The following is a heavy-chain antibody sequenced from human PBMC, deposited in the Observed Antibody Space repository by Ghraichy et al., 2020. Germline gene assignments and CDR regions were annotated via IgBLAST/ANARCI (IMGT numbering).Heavy chain of an antibody. CDR3: VRDSAGWGLDYTEAFDV. Sequence: SQTLSLTCTVSGDSINTYYWSWIRQPPRKGLEWIGYIYYSGITNYNPSLKSRVTMSVDMSKNQFSLELTSVTAADTAVYYCVRDSAGWGLDYTEAFDVWGQGTMVTVSS. J-gene: IGHJ3*01. CDR2: IYYSGIT. D-gene: IGHD4-11*01. V-gene: IGHV4-59*01. CDR1: GDSINTYY.